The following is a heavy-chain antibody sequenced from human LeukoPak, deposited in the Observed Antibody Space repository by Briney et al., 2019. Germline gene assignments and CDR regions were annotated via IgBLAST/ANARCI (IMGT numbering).Heavy chain of an antibody. J-gene: IGHJ6*03. CDR2: ISAYNGKT. CDR1: GYTFTSYG. Sequence: ASVSVSCKASGYTFTSYGISWVRQAPGQGLEWMGWISAYNGKTNYAQKLQGRLTMTTHTSTSTAYMELRSLRSDDTAVYYCAREYSSGWYPPPLYYYYYMDVWGKGTTVTVSS. D-gene: IGHD6-19*01. CDR3: AREYSSGWYPPPLYYYYYMDV. V-gene: IGHV1-18*01.